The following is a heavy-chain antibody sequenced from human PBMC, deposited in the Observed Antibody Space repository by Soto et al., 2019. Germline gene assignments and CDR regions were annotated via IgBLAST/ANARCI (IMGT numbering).Heavy chain of an antibody. D-gene: IGHD3-10*01. Sequence: EVQLLESGGALVQPGGSLRLSCAASGITFRRHSMSWVRQAPGTGLEWVSTIDPTGANTHYADSVKGRFTISRDNSRNTLDLQMNSLRAGDTAVYYCGPQILWYGEIPNFVTWGQGTLVSVSS. CDR1: GITFRRHS. V-gene: IGHV3-23*01. CDR2: IDPTGANT. J-gene: IGHJ5*02. CDR3: GPQILWYGEIPNFVT.